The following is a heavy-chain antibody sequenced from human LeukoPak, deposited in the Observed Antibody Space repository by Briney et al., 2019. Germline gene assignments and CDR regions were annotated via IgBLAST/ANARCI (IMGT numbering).Heavy chain of an antibody. V-gene: IGHV4-59*08. CDR2: IYYSGST. Sequence: SETLSLTCTVSGGSISSYYWSWIRQPPGKGLEWIGYIYYSGSTNYNPSLKSRVTISVDTSKNQFSLKLSSVTAADTAVYYCARCYGGAPHLFDYWGQGTLVTVSS. J-gene: IGHJ4*02. D-gene: IGHD4-23*01. CDR3: ARCYGGAPHLFDY. CDR1: GGSISSYY.